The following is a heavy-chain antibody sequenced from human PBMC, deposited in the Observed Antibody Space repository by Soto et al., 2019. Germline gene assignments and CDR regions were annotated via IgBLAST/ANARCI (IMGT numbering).Heavy chain of an antibody. CDR1: GFTFISYG. CDR2: ITTTGRNT. J-gene: IGHJ5*02. V-gene: IGHV3-23*01. CDR3: ARGATAAGTDWFDA. Sequence: EMQLLESGGGLVQPGGSLRLSCAASGFTFISYGMPWVRQAPGKGLEWVSGITTTGRNTYYAESVKGRFTISRDNSKNAVYLQMNSLRAEDTAVYYCARGATAAGTDWFDAWGQGTLVIVSS. D-gene: IGHD6-13*01.